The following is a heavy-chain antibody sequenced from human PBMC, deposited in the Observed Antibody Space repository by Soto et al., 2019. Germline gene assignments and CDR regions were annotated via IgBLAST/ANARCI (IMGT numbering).Heavy chain of an antibody. Sequence: QVQLVQSGAEVKKPGASVKVSCKASGYTFTGYYMDWVRQAPGQGLEWMGWINPNSGGTNYAQKFQGRVTMTRDTSISTAYMELSRLRSDDTAVYYCARGSMSVAVAGTGPDYGMDVWGQGTTVTVSS. V-gene: IGHV1-2*02. J-gene: IGHJ6*02. D-gene: IGHD6-19*01. CDR1: GYTFTGYY. CDR2: INPNSGGT. CDR3: ARGSMSVAVAGTGPDYGMDV.